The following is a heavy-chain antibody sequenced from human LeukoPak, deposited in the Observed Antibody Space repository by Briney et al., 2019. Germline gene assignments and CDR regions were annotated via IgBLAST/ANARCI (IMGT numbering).Heavy chain of an antibody. V-gene: IGHV4-31*03. J-gene: IGHJ4*02. Sequence: SETLSLTCTVSGGSISSGGYYWSWIRQHPGKGLEWIGYIYYSGSTYYNPSLKSRVTMSVDTSKNQFSLKLSSVTAADTAVYYCASDSSGSTDYWGQGTLVTVSS. D-gene: IGHD6-19*01. CDR2: IYYSGST. CDR3: ASDSSGSTDY. CDR1: GGSISSGGYY.